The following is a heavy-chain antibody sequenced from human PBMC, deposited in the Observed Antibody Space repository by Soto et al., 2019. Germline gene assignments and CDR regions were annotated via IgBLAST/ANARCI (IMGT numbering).Heavy chain of an antibody. V-gene: IGHV4-59*11. CDR2: ISYSGSS. Sequence: PSETLSLTCTVSGGSMSSHYWTWLRQPPGKGLEWIGYISYSGSSYYNPSLKSRVTISADTSRNQFSLRLTSVIAADTAVYFCARADPDASVGFWGQGTLVTGSS. D-gene: IGHD1-26*01. CDR1: GGSMSSHY. CDR3: ARADPDASVGF. J-gene: IGHJ4*02.